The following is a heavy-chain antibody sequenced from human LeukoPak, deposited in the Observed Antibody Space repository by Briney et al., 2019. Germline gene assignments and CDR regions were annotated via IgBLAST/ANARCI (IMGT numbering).Heavy chain of an antibody. Sequence: SETLSLTCTVSGGSISSSSYYWGWIRQPPGKGLEWIGSIYYSGSTYYNPSLKSRVTISVDTSKNQFSLKLSSVTAADTAVYYCARLFSQYSGSYLARYYYMDVWGKGTTVTVSS. D-gene: IGHD1-26*01. CDR2: IYYSGST. CDR1: GGSISSSSYY. CDR3: ARLFSQYSGSYLARYYYMDV. J-gene: IGHJ6*03. V-gene: IGHV4-39*07.